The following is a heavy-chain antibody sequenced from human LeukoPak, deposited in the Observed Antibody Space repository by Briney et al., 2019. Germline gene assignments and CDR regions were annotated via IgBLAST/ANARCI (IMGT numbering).Heavy chain of an antibody. J-gene: IGHJ4*02. Sequence: PGESLRISCKGSGYTFTNYWIGWVRQVPGKGLEWMGIIYPGDSDTNYSPSFQGQVTISVDKSISTAYLQWSSLKASDTAMYYCARRESSGSIDDWGQETLVTVSS. CDR2: IYPGDSDT. CDR3: ARRESSGSIDD. V-gene: IGHV5-51*01. CDR1: GYTFTNYW. D-gene: IGHD6-19*01.